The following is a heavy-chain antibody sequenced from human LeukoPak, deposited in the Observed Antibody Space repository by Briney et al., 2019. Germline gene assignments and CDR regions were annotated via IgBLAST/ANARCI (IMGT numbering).Heavy chain of an antibody. CDR1: GGMFSSYA. CDR2: IIPIFGTA. D-gene: IGHD3-22*01. V-gene: IGHV1-69*06. J-gene: IGHJ5*02. CDR3: ARKVPNDSSGYYYRGQFDP. Sequence: SVKVSCKASGGMFSSYAISWVRQAPGQGLEWMGGIIPIFGTANYAQKFQGRVTITADKSTSTAYMELSSLRSEDTAVYYCARKVPNDSSGYYYRGQFDPWGQGTLVTVSS.